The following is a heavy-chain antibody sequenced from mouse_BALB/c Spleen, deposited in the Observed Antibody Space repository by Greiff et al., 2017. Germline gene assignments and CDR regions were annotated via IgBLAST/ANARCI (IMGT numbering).Heavy chain of an antibody. CDR1: GFTFSSYA. D-gene: IGHD2-10*02. Sequence: EVQVVESGGGLVKPGGSLKLSCAASGFTFSSYAMSWVRQTPEKRLEWVASISSGGSTYYPDSVKGRFTISRDNARNILYLQMSSLRSEDTAMYYCARGKYGNYDWYFDVWGAGTTVTVSS. CDR3: ARGKYGNYDWYFDV. CDR2: ISSGGST. J-gene: IGHJ1*01. V-gene: IGHV5-6-5*01.